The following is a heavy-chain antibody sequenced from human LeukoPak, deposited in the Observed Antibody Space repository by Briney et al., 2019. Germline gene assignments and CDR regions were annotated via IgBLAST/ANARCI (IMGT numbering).Heavy chain of an antibody. CDR1: GASLSNSNYY. V-gene: IGHV4-39*01. J-gene: IGHJ4*02. CDR2: IFYGGKT. D-gene: IGHD3-16*01. CDR3: ATVPTYDRNGYPLDY. Sequence: KPSGTLSLTCNVSGASLSNSNYYWGWIRQPPGKGLEWIGSIFYGGKTHYKPSPKRRVTISLYTSKNQFSLKLYSVTPAHTALYYCATVPTYDRNGYPLDYWGQGTLVTVSS.